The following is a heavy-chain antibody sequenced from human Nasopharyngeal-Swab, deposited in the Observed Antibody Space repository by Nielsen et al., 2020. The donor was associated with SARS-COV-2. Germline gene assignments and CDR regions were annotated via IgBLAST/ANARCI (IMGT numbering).Heavy chain of an antibody. V-gene: IGHV3-30-3*01. CDR2: ISYDGSSK. CDR3: ARAYTNNGWGHFDH. J-gene: IGHJ4*02. CDR1: GFTFSNFA. Sequence: GGSLRLSCAASGFTFSNFAMHWVRQAPGKGLEWVAVISYDGSSKYDADSVRGRFTVSRDNSINTLYLQMSSLKIEDTAVYNCARAYTNNGWGHFDHWGQGTLVTVSS. D-gene: IGHD6-19*01.